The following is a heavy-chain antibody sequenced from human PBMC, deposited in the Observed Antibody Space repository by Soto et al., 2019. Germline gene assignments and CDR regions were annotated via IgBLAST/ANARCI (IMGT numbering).Heavy chain of an antibody. Sequence: QVQLQQWGAGLLKPSETLSLTCAVYGGSFRGYYWRWIRQPPGTGLEWIGEINHSGSTNYNPSLKSRVTISVDTSKNQFSLKLSSVTAADTAVYYCAREKPYSSSWYHDYWGQGTLVTVSS. V-gene: IGHV4-34*01. CDR2: INHSGST. J-gene: IGHJ4*02. D-gene: IGHD6-13*01. CDR3: AREKPYSSSWYHDY. CDR1: GGSFRGYY.